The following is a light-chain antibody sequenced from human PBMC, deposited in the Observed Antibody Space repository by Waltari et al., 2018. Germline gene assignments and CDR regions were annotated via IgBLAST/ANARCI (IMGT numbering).Light chain of an antibody. J-gene: IGKJ2*01. CDR1: QSLSSSY. Sequence: ETVFTQPPTTLSLSPPTRATLSCRASQSLSSSYLAWYQQKPGQSPRLLIYGAFSRATDIPDRFSGGGSGTDFTLTISRLEPEDFAVYYCQHYGSSPVTFGQGTKLEIK. CDR2: GAF. V-gene: IGKV3-20*01. CDR3: QHYGSSPVT.